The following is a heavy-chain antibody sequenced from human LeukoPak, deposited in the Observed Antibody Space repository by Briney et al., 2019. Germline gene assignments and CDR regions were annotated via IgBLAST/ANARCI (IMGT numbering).Heavy chain of an antibody. J-gene: IGHJ5*02. CDR2: IYYSGST. Sequence: PSETLSLTCTVSGGSISSYYWSWIRQPPGKGLERIGYIYYSGSTNYNPSLKSRVTISVDTSKNQFSLKLSSVTAADTAVYYCARTRLGMHNWLDPWGQGTLVTVSS. D-gene: IGHD7-27*01. V-gene: IGHV4-59*01. CDR3: ARTRLGMHNWLDP. CDR1: GGSISSYY.